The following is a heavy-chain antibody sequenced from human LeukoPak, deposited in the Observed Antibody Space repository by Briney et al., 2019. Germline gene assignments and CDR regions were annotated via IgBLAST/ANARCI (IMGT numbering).Heavy chain of an antibody. Sequence: SETLSLTCTVSGGSLSSNYWSWIRQPAGKGLEWIGRLYTSGSTNYNPSLRSRVTISVDKSKNQFSLKLSSVTAADTALYYCARDSGVATNLDYWGQGTLVTVSS. CDR2: LYTSGST. J-gene: IGHJ4*02. CDR1: GGSLSSNY. D-gene: IGHD5-24*01. V-gene: IGHV4-4*07. CDR3: ARDSGVATNLDY.